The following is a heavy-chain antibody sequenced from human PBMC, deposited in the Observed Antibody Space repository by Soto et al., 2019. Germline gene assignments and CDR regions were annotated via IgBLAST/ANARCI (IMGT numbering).Heavy chain of an antibody. V-gene: IGHV1-18*01. Sequence: SVKVSCKASGFTFGNYGLNWVRQAPGQGLEWMGWVSANNGHTNYAQNLQGRVSMTTDTSTSTAYMELRGLTFDDTAVYYCARDIESVTAKHFFYYYAMDVWGQGTTVTVSS. J-gene: IGHJ6*02. CDR1: GFTFGNYG. CDR3: ARDIESVTAKHFFYYYAMDV. CDR2: VSANNGHT. D-gene: IGHD2-8*01.